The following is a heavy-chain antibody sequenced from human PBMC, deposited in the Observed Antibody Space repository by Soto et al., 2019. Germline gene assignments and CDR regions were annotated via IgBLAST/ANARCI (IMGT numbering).Heavy chain of an antibody. CDR2: IIPIFGTA. V-gene: IGHV1-69*13. Sequence: SVKVSCKASGGTFSSYAISCVRQAPGQGLEWMGGIIPIFGTANYAQKFQGRVTITADESTSTAYMELSSLRSEDTAVYYCARDRNYYDSSAQEGYFDYWGQGTLVTVSS. D-gene: IGHD3-22*01. CDR3: ARDRNYYDSSAQEGYFDY. CDR1: GGTFSSYA. J-gene: IGHJ4*02.